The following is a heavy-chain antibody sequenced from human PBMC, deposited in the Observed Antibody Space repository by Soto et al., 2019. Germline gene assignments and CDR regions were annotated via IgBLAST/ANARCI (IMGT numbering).Heavy chain of an antibody. J-gene: IGHJ4*02. Sequence: PGGSLRLSCGASGFTFSDAWMNWVRQAPGKGLEWVGRVKSKIHGGTTDYAASVKDRFTISRDDSKDTLYLQMNSLKIEDTAVYYCTTDGPDCPNGICYNPDKDSWGQGTLVTVSS. V-gene: IGHV3-15*07. CDR2: VKSKIHGGTT. D-gene: IGHD2-8*01. CDR3: TTDGPDCPNGICYNPDKDS. CDR1: GFTFSDAW.